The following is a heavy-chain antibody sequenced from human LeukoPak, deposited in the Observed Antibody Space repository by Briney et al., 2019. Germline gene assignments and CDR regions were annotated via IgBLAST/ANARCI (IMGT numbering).Heavy chain of an antibody. J-gene: IGHJ4*02. CDR3: CTAAGSYDFSSGLRY. CDR2: IRSKDNNYAT. D-gene: IGHD3-3*01. V-gene: IGHV3-73*01. Sequence: QSGGSLRLSCAGSGFTFSGSAVLWVRQASGKGLEWVGRIRSKDNNYATSYGASVKSRFTISRDDSKNMVYLEMNSLKTEDTAVYYCCTAAGSYDFSSGLRYWGQGTLVTVSS. CDR1: GFTFSGSA.